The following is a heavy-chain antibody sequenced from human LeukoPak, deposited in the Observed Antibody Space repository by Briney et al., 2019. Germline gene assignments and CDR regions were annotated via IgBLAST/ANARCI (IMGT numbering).Heavy chain of an antibody. Sequence: SETLSLTCAVSGGSFSGYYWSWVRQPPGKGLEWIGEINHSGSTNYNPSLKRRVTISVDTSKNQFSLKLSSVTAADTAVYYCARGTYCGGDCYSHLDYWGQGTLVTVSS. CDR1: GGSFSGYY. V-gene: IGHV4-34*01. J-gene: IGHJ4*02. CDR3: ARGTYCGGDCYSHLDY. D-gene: IGHD2-21*02. CDR2: INHSGST.